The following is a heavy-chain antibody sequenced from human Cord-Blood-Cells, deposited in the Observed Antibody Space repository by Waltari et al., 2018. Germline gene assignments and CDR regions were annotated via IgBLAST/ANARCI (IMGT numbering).Heavy chain of an antibody. CDR3: ASAIGYANYYFDY. Sequence: QVQLVQSGAEVKKPGASVKVSCKVSGYTLTELSMHWVRQGPGKGLEWMGGFDPEDCETINEQNYQGSVTMTDDTSTDTAYMELSSLSSEDTAVDYCASAIGYANYYFDYWGQGTLVTVSS. CDR1: GYTLTELS. J-gene: IGHJ4*02. V-gene: IGHV1-24*01. D-gene: IGHD1-1*01. CDR2: FDPEDCET.